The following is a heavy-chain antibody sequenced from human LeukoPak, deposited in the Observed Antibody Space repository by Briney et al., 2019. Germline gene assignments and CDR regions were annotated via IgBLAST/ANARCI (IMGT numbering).Heavy chain of an antibody. CDR3: ASIDGPIDY. V-gene: IGHV3-9*01. D-gene: IGHD2-15*01. Sequence: GGSLRLSCAASGFTFSSYAMSWVRQAPGKGLEWVSGISWNSGSIGYADSVKGRFTISRDNAKNSLYPQMNSLRAEDTALYYCASIDGPIDYWGQGTLVTVSS. CDR1: GFTFSSYA. J-gene: IGHJ4*02. CDR2: ISWNSGSI.